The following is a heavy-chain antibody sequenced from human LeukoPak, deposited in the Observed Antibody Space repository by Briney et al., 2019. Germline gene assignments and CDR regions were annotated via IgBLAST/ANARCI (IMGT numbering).Heavy chain of an antibody. J-gene: IGHJ5*02. D-gene: IGHD2-15*01. CDR1: GYTLTELS. CDR3: ARGNRAANWFDP. V-gene: IGHV1-24*01. Sequence: ASVKVSCKVSGYTLTELSMHWVRQAPGKGLEWMGGFDPEDGETIYAQKFQGRVTITRNTSISTAYMELSSLRSEDTAVYYCARGNRAANWFDPWGQGTLVTVSS. CDR2: FDPEDGET.